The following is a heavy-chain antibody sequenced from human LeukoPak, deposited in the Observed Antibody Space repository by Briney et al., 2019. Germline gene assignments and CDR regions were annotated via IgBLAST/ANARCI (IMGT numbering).Heavy chain of an antibody. D-gene: IGHD3-22*01. CDR2: ISGSGGST. CDR1: GFTFSSYG. J-gene: IGHJ4*02. V-gene: IGHV3-23*01. CDR3: ARLPAYYYDTSGFYFDY. Sequence: PGGSLRLSCAASGFTFSSYGMSWVRQAPGKGLEWVSAISGSGGSTYYADSVKGRFTISRDNSKNTLYLQMNSLRAEDTAVYYCARLPAYYYDTSGFYFDYWGQGTLVTVSS.